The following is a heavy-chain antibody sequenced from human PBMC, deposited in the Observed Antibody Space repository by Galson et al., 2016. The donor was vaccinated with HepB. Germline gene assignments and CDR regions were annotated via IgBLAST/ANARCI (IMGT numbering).Heavy chain of an antibody. V-gene: IGHV3-21*01. J-gene: IGHJ5*02. CDR1: GFPFSRYG. D-gene: IGHD5-12*01. CDR3: ARDRGYSGYGAYNWFDP. CDR2: ISSSSAFI. Sequence: SLRLSCAASGFPFSRYGMNWVRQAPGKGLEWVSSISSSSAFIYCADSLKGRFTISRDNAKDSLYLQINSLRGEDTAVYYCARDRGYSGYGAYNWFDPWGQGTLVTVSS.